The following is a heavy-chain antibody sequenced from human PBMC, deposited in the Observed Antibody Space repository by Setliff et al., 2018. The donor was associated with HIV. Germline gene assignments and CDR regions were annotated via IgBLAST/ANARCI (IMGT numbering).Heavy chain of an antibody. D-gene: IGHD3-10*01. CDR3: ARDWGTMVRGDNWFDP. Sequence: PGGSLRLSCVASGFTFYSYGLSWVRQAPGKGLEWVATRKEDGREKYYVGSVKGRFTISRDNAKNSLYLQMNSLRAEDTALYYCARDWGTMVRGDNWFDPWGQGTLVTVSS. V-gene: IGHV3-7*03. CDR2: RKEDGREK. J-gene: IGHJ5*02. CDR1: GFTFYSYG.